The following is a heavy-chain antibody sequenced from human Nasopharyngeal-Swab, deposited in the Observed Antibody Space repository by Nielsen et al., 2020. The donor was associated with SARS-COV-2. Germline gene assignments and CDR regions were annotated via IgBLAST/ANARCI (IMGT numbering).Heavy chain of an antibody. CDR3: ARVLDTAMVLGGPLDY. D-gene: IGHD5-18*01. CDR2: ISSSGSTI. CDR1: GFTFSDYY. Sequence: GESLKISCAASGFTFSDYYMSWIRQAPGKGLEWVSYISSSGSTIYYADSVKGRFTISRDNAKNSLYLQMNSLRAEDTAVYYCARVLDTAMVLGGPLDYWGQGTLVTVSS. V-gene: IGHV3-11*04. J-gene: IGHJ4*02.